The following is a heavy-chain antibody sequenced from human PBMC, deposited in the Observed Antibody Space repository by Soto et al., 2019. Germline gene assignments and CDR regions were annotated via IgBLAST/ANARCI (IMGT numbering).Heavy chain of an antibody. CDR1: RFSFSSYE. D-gene: IGHD2-8*01. CDR3: ARGGAYCTPTSSAIDS. CDR2: VSLTGDRT. V-gene: IGHV3-23*01. J-gene: IGHJ4*02. Sequence: EVQLLESGGGLVQPGGSLRLSCVASRFSFSSYEMSWVRQAAGKGLEWVSRVSLTGDRTNYAGSVKGRFTVSRDNFKNTLYREMDSLSPEGTAIYYCARGGAYCTPTSSAIDSWGRGTPVTVSS.